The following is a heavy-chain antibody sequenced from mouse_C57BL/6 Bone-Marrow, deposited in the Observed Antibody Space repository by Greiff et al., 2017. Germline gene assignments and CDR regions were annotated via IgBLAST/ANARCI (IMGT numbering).Heavy chain of an antibody. CDR2: IYPGGGYT. J-gene: IGHJ3*01. V-gene: IGHV1-63*01. Sequence: QVQLQQSGAELVRPGTSVKMSCKASGYTFTNYWIGWAKQRPGHGLEWIGAIYPGGGYTNYNEKFKGKATLTADNSSSTAYMQFSSLTAEDSSIYYCARSPWFAYWGQGTLVTVSA. CDR3: ARSPWFAY. CDR1: GYTFTNYW.